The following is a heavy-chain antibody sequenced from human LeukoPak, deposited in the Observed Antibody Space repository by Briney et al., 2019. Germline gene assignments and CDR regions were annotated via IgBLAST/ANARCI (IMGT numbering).Heavy chain of an antibody. Sequence: PGGSLRLSCAASGFTFSSYSMNWVRQAPGKGLEWVSSISSSSSYIYYADSVKGRFTISRDNAKNSLYLQMNSLRAEDTAVYYCARDSVVGATPYYFDYRGQGTLVTVSS. V-gene: IGHV3-21*01. D-gene: IGHD1-26*01. CDR3: ARDSVVGATPYYFDY. CDR2: ISSSSSYI. J-gene: IGHJ4*02. CDR1: GFTFSSYS.